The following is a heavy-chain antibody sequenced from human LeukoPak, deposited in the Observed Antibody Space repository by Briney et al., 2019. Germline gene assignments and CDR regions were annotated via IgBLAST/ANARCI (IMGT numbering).Heavy chain of an antibody. Sequence: SETLSLTCTVSGGSISSSSYLWGWLRQPPGKGLEWIGRISYSGSTYYNPSLKSRVIISVDTSKNQFSLRLTSVTAADTAVYYCARRITGTTSDSFDYWGQGTLVTVSS. V-gene: IGHV4-39*01. J-gene: IGHJ4*02. CDR3: ARRITGTTSDSFDY. CDR2: ISYSGST. D-gene: IGHD1-20*01. CDR1: GGSISSSSYL.